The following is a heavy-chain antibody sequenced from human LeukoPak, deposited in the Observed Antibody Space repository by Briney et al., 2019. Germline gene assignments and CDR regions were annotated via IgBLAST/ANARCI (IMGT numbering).Heavy chain of an antibody. D-gene: IGHD1-1*01. CDR3: ARERGTDTRDYFDY. Sequence: ASVKVSCKASGYTFTSYYMHWVRQAPGQGLEWMGWINPNSGGTNYAQKFQGWVTMTRDTSISTAYVELSRLRSDDTAVHYCARERGTDTRDYFDYWGQGTLVTVSS. J-gene: IGHJ4*02. V-gene: IGHV1-2*04. CDR2: INPNSGGT. CDR1: GYTFTSYY.